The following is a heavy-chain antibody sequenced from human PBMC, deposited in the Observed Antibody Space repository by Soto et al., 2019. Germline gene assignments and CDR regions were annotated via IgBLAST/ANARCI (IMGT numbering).Heavy chain of an antibody. CDR1: GFTFDDYA. J-gene: IGHJ6*02. D-gene: IGHD3-3*01. Sequence: EVQLVESGGGLVQPGRSLRLSCAASGFTFDDYAMHWVRQAPGKGLEWVSGIYSGGSTYYADSVKGRFTISRDNSKNTLYLQMNSLRAEDTAVYYCARERGGYDFWSGYHNNYYYYGMDVWGQGTTVTVSS. V-gene: IGHV3-66*01. CDR2: IYSGGST. CDR3: ARERGGYDFWSGYHNNYYYYGMDV.